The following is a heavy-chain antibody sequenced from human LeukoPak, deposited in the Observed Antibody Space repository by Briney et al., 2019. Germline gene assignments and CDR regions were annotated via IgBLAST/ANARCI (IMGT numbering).Heavy chain of an antibody. CDR2: INPSGGST. J-gene: IGHJ4*02. D-gene: IGHD6-19*01. CDR1: GYTFTSYY. Sequence: VASVKVSCKTSGYTFTSYYLHWVRQAPGQGLEWMGAINPSGGSTSYAQKFQGRVTVTRDTSTSTAYMELSSLRSEDTAVYCCARGSGWYWGQGTLVTVSS. CDR3: ARGSGWY. V-gene: IGHV1-46*01.